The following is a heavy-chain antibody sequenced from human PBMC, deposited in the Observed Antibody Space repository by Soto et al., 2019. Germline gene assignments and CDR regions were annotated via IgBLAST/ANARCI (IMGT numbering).Heavy chain of an antibody. V-gene: IGHV4-39*01. J-gene: IGHJ4*02. Sequence: QLQLQESGPGLVKPSETLSLTCTVSGGSISSSSYYWGWIRQPPGKGLEWIGSIYYSGSTYYNPSLKSRVTISVDTTKNQFSMKLSSVAAADTAVYYCARPGTYGSGSYLYYWDYWGQCTLVTVSS. CDR1: GGSISSSSYY. CDR3: ARPGTYGSGSYLYYWDY. CDR2: IYYSGST. D-gene: IGHD3-10*01.